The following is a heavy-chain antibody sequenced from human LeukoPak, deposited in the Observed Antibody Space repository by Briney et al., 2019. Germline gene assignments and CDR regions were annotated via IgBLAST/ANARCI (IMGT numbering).Heavy chain of an antibody. J-gene: IGHJ4*02. Sequence: ASVTVSCTASGYTFNTYGFSWVRQAPGQGRERMGWINAYNGNTNYAQKLQGRVTMTTETSTSTAYMELRSLRSDDTAVYYCARRQGTTLSFDYWGQGTLVTVSS. CDR3: ARRQGTTLSFDY. D-gene: IGHD1-1*01. CDR1: GYTFNTYG. V-gene: IGHV1-18*01. CDR2: INAYNGNT.